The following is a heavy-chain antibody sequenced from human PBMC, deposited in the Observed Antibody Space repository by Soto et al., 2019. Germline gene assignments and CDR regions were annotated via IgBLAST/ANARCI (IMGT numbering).Heavy chain of an antibody. CDR3: ARGGYYGSGSLIRVFYYYGMDV. J-gene: IGHJ6*02. D-gene: IGHD3-10*01. Sequence: QVQLVQSGAEVKKPGSSVKVSCKASGGTFSSYAISWVRQAPGQGLEWMGGIVPIFGTANYAQKFQGRVTITADESTSTAYMELSSLRSEDTAVYYCARGGYYGSGSLIRVFYYYGMDVWGQGTTVTVSS. V-gene: IGHV1-69*01. CDR2: IVPIFGTA. CDR1: GGTFSSYA.